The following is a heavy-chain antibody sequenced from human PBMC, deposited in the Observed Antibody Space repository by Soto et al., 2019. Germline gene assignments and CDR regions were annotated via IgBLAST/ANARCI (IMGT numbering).Heavy chain of an antibody. J-gene: IGHJ3*02. V-gene: IGHV4-39*01. CDR1: GGSISSSSYY. D-gene: IGHD4-17*01. CDR2: IYYSGST. CDR3: ARLTLRGLDAFDI. Sequence: SETLSLTCTVSGGSISSSSYYWGWIRQPPGKGLEWIGSIYYSGSTYYNPSLKSRVTISVDTSKNQFSLKLSSVTAADTAVYYCARLTLRGLDAFDIWGQGTMVTVSS.